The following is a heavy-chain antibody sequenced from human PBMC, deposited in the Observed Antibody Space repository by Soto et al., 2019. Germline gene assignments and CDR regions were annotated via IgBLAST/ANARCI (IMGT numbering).Heavy chain of an antibody. Sequence: GESLKISCKGSGYSFTSYWIGWVRQMPGKGLEWMGIIYPGDSDTRYSPSFQGQVTISADKSISTAYLQWSSLKASDTAMYYCARVSGYCSSTSCWEYYYYGMDVWGQGTTVTVS. CDR2: IYPGDSDT. D-gene: IGHD2-2*03. CDR3: ARVSGYCSSTSCWEYYYYGMDV. J-gene: IGHJ6*02. CDR1: GYSFTSYW. V-gene: IGHV5-51*01.